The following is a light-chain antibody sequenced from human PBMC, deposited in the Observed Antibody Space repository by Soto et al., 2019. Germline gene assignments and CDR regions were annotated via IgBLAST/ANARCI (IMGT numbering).Light chain of an antibody. J-gene: IGKJ4*01. CDR3: QQYNKWPPLT. CDR2: AVS. V-gene: IGKV3-15*01. Sequence: EIVMTQSPATVSVSPGERATLSCRASESVGNNLAWYQQKPGQAPRLLIYAVSTRATGVAARCSGSGSGTEFTLPISSLQSEDSAVYYCQQYNKWPPLTFGGGTKVEIK. CDR1: ESVGNN.